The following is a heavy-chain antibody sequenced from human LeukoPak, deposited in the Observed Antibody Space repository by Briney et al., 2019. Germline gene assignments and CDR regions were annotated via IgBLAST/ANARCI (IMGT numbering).Heavy chain of an antibody. CDR2: INAGNGNT. CDR1: GYTFTSYA. J-gene: IGHJ2*01. V-gene: IGHV1-3*01. D-gene: IGHD3-9*01. Sequence: ASVKVSCTASGYTFTSYAMHWVRQAPGQRLEWMGWINAGNGNTKYSQKFQGRVTITRDTSASTAYMELSSLRSEDTAVYYCARVAYDILTGYQRYHWYFDLWGRGTLVTVSS. CDR3: ARVAYDILTGYQRYHWYFDL.